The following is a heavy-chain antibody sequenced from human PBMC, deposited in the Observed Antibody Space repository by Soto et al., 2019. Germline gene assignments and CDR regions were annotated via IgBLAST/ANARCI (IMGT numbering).Heavy chain of an antibody. CDR3: ARDYGEIGIAADETFDY. Sequence: QVQLVQSGAEVKKPGSSVKVSCKASGGTFSSYAISWVRQAPGQGLEWMGGIIPIFGTANYAQKFQGRVTITADESTSTAYMALSSLRSEDTAVYYCARDYGEIGIAADETFDYWGQGTLVTVSS. CDR2: IIPIFGTA. J-gene: IGHJ4*02. CDR1: GGTFSSYA. V-gene: IGHV1-69*12. D-gene: IGHD6-13*01.